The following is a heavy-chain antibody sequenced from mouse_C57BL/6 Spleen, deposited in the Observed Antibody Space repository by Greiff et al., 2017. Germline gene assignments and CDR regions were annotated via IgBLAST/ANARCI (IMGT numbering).Heavy chain of an antibody. D-gene: IGHD1-1*01. V-gene: IGHV1-55*01. J-gene: IGHJ2*01. CDR2: IYPGSGST. Sequence: QVQLQQSGAELVKPGASVKMSCKASGYTFTSYWITWVKQRPGQGLEWIGDIYPGSGSTNYNEKFKTKATLTVDTSSSTAYMQLSSLTSEDSAVYYCARILRRYFDYWGQGTTLTVSS. CDR3: ARILRRYFDY. CDR1: GYTFTSYW.